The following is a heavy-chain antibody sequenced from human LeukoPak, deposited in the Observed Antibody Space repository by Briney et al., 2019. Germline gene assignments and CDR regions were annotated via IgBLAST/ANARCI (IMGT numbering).Heavy chain of an antibody. V-gene: IGHV3-21*01. Sequence: PGGSLRLSCAASGFTFSSDSMNWVRQAPGKGLEWVSSISSSSSYIYYADPVKGRFTISRDNAKNSLYLQMNSLRAEDTAVYYCARAETIWFGALGFVYWGQGTLVTVSS. CDR3: ARAETIWFGALGFVY. CDR1: GFTFSSDS. D-gene: IGHD3-10*01. J-gene: IGHJ4*02. CDR2: ISSSSSYI.